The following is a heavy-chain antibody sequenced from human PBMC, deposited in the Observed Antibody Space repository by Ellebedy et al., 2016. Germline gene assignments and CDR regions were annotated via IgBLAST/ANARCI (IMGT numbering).Heavy chain of an antibody. J-gene: IGHJ4*02. Sequence: SETLSLTCTVSGGSISSSSYYWGWIRQPPGKGLEWIGSIYYSGSTYYNPSPKSRVTISVDTSKNQFSLKLSSVTAADTAVYYCARHPARYCSGGSCYPWAGWGQGTLVTVSS. D-gene: IGHD2-15*01. CDR2: IYYSGST. CDR1: GGSISSSSYY. CDR3: ARHPARYCSGGSCYPWAG. V-gene: IGHV4-39*01.